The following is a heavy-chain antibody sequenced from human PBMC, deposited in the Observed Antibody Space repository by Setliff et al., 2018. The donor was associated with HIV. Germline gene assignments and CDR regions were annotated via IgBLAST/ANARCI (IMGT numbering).Heavy chain of an antibody. V-gene: IGHV1-69*13. J-gene: IGHJ6*03. CDR3: ARDGYYNSWSGYGYYYYYMDV. CDR2: IIPIFGTP. D-gene: IGHD3-3*01. Sequence: GASVKVSCKASGGTLSIYTINWVRQAPGQGLEWMGGIIPIFGTPNFAPKFQGRVTITADESTKTAYMELSSLRSEDTAVYYCARDGYYNSWSGYGYYYYYMDVWGKGTTVTVSS. CDR1: GGTLSIYT.